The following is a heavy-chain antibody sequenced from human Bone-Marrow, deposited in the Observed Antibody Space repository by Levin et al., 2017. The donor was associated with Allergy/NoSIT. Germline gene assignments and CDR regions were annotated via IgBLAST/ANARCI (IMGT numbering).Heavy chain of an antibody. V-gene: IGHV4-34*01. CDR3: ARVNIVATKQFDY. CDR1: GGSFSDYN. Sequence: SETLSLTCAVYGGSFSDYNWSWIRQPPGKGLEWIGEINHSGSTKYNPSLKSRVSISVDTSKNQFSLKLSSVTAADTAVFYCARVNIVATKQFDYWGQGTLVTVSS. CDR2: INHSGST. D-gene: IGHD5-12*01. J-gene: IGHJ4*02.